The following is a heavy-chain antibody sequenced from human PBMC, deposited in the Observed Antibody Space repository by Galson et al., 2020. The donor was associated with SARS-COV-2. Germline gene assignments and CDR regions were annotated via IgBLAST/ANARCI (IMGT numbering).Heavy chain of an antibody. V-gene: IGHV3-21*01. J-gene: IGHJ3*02. D-gene: IGHD2-8*02. CDR3: ASGGYTTGWGAFDI. Sequence: GGSLRLSCAASGFSFSTNSVNWVRQAPGKGLEWVSYISTRSNYIYYADSVKGRFTISRDNAKNSLLLQMNSLRFEDTAVYYCASGGYTTGWGAFDIWGQGTKVTVSS. CDR1: GFSFSTNS. CDR2: ISTRSNYI.